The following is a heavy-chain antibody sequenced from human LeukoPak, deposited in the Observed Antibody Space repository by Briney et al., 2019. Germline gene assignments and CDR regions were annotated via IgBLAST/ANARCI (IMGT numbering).Heavy chain of an antibody. V-gene: IGHV3-23*01. Sequence: PGGSLRLSCAAFGFTFSNYAMSWVRQAPGKGLEWVSAISSSGATPYYTDSVERRFTISRDNSKTTLSLQMTRLRAEDTAVYYCAKTSGWPYSFDYWGQGTLVTVSS. CDR1: GFTFSNYA. D-gene: IGHD6-19*01. CDR3: AKTSGWPYSFDY. J-gene: IGHJ4*02. CDR2: ISSSGATP.